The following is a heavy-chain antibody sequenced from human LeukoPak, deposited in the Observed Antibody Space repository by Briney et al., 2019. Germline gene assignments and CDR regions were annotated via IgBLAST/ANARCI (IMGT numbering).Heavy chain of an antibody. Sequence: SETLSLTCTVSGGSISSSSYYWGWIRQPPGKGLEWIGSIYYSGSTYYNPSLKSRVTISVDTSKNQFSLKLSSVTAADTAVYYCAKDGEWVSSSPLYYYYYMDVWGKGTTVTVSS. J-gene: IGHJ6*03. D-gene: IGHD6-6*01. CDR2: IYYSGST. V-gene: IGHV4-39*07. CDR3: AKDGEWVSSSPLYYYYYMDV. CDR1: GGSISSSSYY.